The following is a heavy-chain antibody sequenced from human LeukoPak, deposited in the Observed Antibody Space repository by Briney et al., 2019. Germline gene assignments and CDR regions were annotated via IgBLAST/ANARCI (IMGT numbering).Heavy chain of an antibody. CDR1: GYSFISYW. V-gene: IGHV5-51*01. J-gene: IGHJ5*02. CDR3: ARRRGGYCSGGSCYWFDP. D-gene: IGHD2-15*01. CDR2: IFPGGSDT. Sequence: GESLKISCKGSGYSFISYWIGWVRQMPGKGLECMGIIFPGGSDTRYSPSFQGQVTISADKSISTAYLQWSSLKASDTAMYYCARRRGGYCSGGSCYWFDPWGQGTLVTVSS.